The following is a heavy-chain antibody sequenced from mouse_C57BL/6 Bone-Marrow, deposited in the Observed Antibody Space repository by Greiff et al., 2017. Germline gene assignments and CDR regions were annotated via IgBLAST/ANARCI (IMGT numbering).Heavy chain of an antibody. CDR2: IDPGHGDT. CDR1: GYAFSSYW. Sequence: VQLQQSGAELVKPGASVKISCKASGYAFSSYWMNWVKQRTGKSLEGIGQIDPGHGDTNYNGKFKGKATLTADQSSSTAYMQLSSLTSDHSAVYFCARGAYWGQGTLVTVSA. V-gene: IGHV1-80*01. J-gene: IGHJ3*01. CDR3: ARGAY.